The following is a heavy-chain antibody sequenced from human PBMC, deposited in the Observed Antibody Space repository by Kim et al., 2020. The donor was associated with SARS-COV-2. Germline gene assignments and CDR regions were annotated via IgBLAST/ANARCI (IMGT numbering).Heavy chain of an antibody. D-gene: IGHD4-17*01. CDR2: IYSGGST. Sequence: GGSLRLSCAASGFTVSSNYMNWVRQAPGKGLEWVSVIYSGGSTYYADSVKGRFTISTDNSKNTLYLQMDSLRAEDTAVYYCAKERPPYGDYAYWGQGTLVTVSS. J-gene: IGHJ4*02. V-gene: IGHV3-53*01. CDR3: AKERPPYGDYAY. CDR1: GFTVSSNY.